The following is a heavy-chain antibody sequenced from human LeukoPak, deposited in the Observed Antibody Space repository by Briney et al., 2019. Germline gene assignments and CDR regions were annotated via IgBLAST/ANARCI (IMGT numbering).Heavy chain of an antibody. CDR2: INAGNGNT. CDR3: ARGPIAAVAFFDY. V-gene: IGHV1-3*01. Sequence: ASVKVSCKASGYTFTNYAIHWVRQAPGQRLEWMGWINAGNGNTKYLERFQGRVTITRDTSASTAFMELGSLRYEDTAVFYCARGPIAAVAFFDYWGQGTLVSVSS. D-gene: IGHD6-13*01. J-gene: IGHJ4*02. CDR1: GYTFTNYA.